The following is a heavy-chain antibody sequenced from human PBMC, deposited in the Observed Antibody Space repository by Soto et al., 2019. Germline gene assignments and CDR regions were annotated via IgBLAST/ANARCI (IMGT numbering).Heavy chain of an antibody. CDR1: GYSFTSYW. V-gene: IGHV5-51*01. CDR2: IYPGDSDT. Sequence: PGESLKISCKGSGYSFTSYWIGWVRQMPGKGLEWMGIIYPGDSDTRYSPSFQGQVTISADKSISTAYLQWSSLKASDTAMYYCARLTPGSGKYYYYGMDVWGQGTTVTVSS. J-gene: IGHJ6*02. D-gene: IGHD3-10*01. CDR3: ARLTPGSGKYYYYGMDV.